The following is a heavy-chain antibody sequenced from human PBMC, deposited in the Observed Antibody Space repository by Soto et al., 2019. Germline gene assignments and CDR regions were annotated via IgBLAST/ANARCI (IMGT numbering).Heavy chain of an antibody. Sequence: SETLSLTCAVYGGSFSGYYWSWIRQPPGKGLEWIGEINHSGSTNYNPSLKSRVTISVDTSKNQFSLKLSSVTAANTAVYYCARRGQQLGLYYYYYYYVGVWGKGTTVTVSS. CDR1: GGSFSGYY. CDR3: ARRGQQLGLYYYYYYYVGV. CDR2: INHSGST. J-gene: IGHJ6*03. D-gene: IGHD6-13*01. V-gene: IGHV4-34*01.